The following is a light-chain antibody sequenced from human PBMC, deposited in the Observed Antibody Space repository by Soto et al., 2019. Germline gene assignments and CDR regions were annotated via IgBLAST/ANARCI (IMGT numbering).Light chain of an antibody. CDR2: AVS. CDR1: SSDVGGYNY. CDR3: SSYTSSSIDYV. J-gene: IGLJ1*01. V-gene: IGLV2-14*01. Sequence: QSALTQPASVSGSPGQSITISCTGTSSDVGGYNYVSWYQQHPGKAPKLMIYAVSNRPSGASNRFSGSKSGNTASLTISGLQAEDEADYYCSSYTSSSIDYVFGTGTKLTVL.